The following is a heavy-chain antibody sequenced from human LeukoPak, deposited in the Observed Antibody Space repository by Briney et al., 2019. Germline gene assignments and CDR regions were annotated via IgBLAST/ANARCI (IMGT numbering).Heavy chain of an antibody. CDR3: AKVRAPSGWFNSDY. J-gene: IGHJ4*02. Sequence: GGSLRLSCAASGFTFSSYWMNWARQAPGKGLEWVASINHNGNVNYYVDSVKGRFTISRDNAKNSLYLQMSNLRAEDTAAYYCAKVRAPSGWFNSDYWGQGTLVTVSS. CDR1: GFTFSSYW. D-gene: IGHD6-19*01. CDR2: INHNGNVN. V-gene: IGHV3-7*03.